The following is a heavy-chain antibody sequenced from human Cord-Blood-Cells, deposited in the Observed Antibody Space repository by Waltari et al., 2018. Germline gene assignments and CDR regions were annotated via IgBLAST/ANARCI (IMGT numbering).Heavy chain of an antibody. J-gene: IGHJ4*02. CDR1: GGSISSSSYY. V-gene: IGHV4-39*01. CDR3: ATLAGIVY. CDR2: SYYSGGP. Sequence: QLQLQESGPGLVKPSETLSLTCTVSGGSISSSSYYWGWIRQPPGKGLEWIGSSYYSGGPYYNPPLKSRVTISVDTSKNQFSLKLSSVTAADTAVYYCATLAGIVYWGQGTLVTVSS.